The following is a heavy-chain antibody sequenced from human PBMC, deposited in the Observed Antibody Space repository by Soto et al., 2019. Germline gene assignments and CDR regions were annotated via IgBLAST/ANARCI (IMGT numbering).Heavy chain of an antibody. CDR3: AHSLPTMVRGEYDFPYSWFDP. Sequence: SGPTLVNPTQTLTLTCTFSGFSLSTSGVGVGWIRQPPGKALEWLALIYWDDDKRYSPSLKSRLTITKDTSKNQVVLTMTNMDPVDTATYYCAHSLPTMVRGEYDFPYSWFDPWGQGTLVTVSS. CDR2: IYWDDDK. J-gene: IGHJ5*02. CDR1: GFSLSTSGVG. V-gene: IGHV2-5*02. D-gene: IGHD3-10*01.